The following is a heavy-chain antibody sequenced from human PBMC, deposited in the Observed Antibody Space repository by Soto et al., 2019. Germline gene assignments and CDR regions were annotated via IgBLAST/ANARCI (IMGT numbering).Heavy chain of an antibody. J-gene: IGHJ4*02. CDR1: GFSLSTSGVG. CDR2: IYWDDDK. Sequence: SGPTLVNPTQTLTLTCTFSGFSLSTSGVGVGWIRQPPGKALEWLALIYWDDDKRYSPSLKSRLTITKDTSKNQVVLTMTNMDPVDSATYYCAQAIVSGYSYGLESTEEILAVDYWGQGALVTVSS. D-gene: IGHD5-18*01. CDR3: AQAIVSGYSYGLESTEEILAVDY. V-gene: IGHV2-5*02.